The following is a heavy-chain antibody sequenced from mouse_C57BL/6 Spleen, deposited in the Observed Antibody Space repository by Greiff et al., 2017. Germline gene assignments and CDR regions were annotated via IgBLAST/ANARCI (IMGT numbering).Heavy chain of an antibody. V-gene: IGHV1-19*01. Sequence: EVQLQQSGPVLVKPGASVKMSCKASGYTFTDYYMNWVKQSHGKSLEWIGVINPYNGGTSYNQKFKGKATLTVDKSASTAYMELNSLTSEDSAVYYCARIDYDYEDAYWGQGTLVTVSA. J-gene: IGHJ3*01. CDR1: GYTFTDYY. CDR2: INPYNGGT. CDR3: ARIDYDYEDAY. D-gene: IGHD2-4*01.